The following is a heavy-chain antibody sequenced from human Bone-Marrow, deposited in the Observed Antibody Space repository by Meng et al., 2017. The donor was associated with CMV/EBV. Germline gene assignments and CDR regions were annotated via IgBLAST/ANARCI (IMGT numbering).Heavy chain of an antibody. D-gene: IGHD3-9*01. Sequence: GGSLRLSCAASGFTFSSYSMNWVRQAPGKGLEWVSSISSSSSYIYYADSVKGRFTISRDNAKNSLYLQMNSLRAEDTAVYYCARGLRWQGAFDIWGQGTRVTVSS. V-gene: IGHV3-21*01. CDR3: ARGLRWQGAFDI. J-gene: IGHJ4*02. CDR2: ISSSSSYI. CDR1: GFTFSSYS.